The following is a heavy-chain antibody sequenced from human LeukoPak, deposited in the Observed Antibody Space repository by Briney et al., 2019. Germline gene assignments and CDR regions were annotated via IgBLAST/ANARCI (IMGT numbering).Heavy chain of an antibody. J-gene: IGHJ4*02. V-gene: IGHV3-7*01. CDR2: IKQDGSEK. Sequence: GGSLRLSCAASGFTFSSYWMSWVRQAPGKGLEWVANIKQDGSEKYYVDSVKGRFTISRDNAKNSLYLQMNSLRAEDTAVYYCARTRTSYYYDSSALQYFDYWGQGTLVTVSS. CDR3: ARTRTSYYYDSSALQYFDY. D-gene: IGHD3-22*01. CDR1: GFTFSSYW.